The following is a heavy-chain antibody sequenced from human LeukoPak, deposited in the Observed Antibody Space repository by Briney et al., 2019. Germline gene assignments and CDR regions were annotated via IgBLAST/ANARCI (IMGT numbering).Heavy chain of an antibody. J-gene: IGHJ4*02. V-gene: IGHV3-7*01. Sequence: GGSLRLSCAASGFTFSAYWMNWVRQAPGKGLEWVANVNQDGSEKYYVDSVKGRFTISRDNAKNSLYLQMNSLRAEDTAVYYCLGSYIASIWGQGTLVTVSS. CDR3: LGSYIASI. CDR2: VNQDGSEK. D-gene: IGHD6-13*01. CDR1: GFTFSAYW.